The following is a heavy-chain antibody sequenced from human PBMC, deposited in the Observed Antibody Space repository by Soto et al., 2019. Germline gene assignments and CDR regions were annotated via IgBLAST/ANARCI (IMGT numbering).Heavy chain of an antibody. V-gene: IGHV5-51*01. D-gene: IGHD3-10*01. CDR3: ARQPMVRGVIITPPFDY. CDR1: GYSFTSYW. CDR2: IYPGDSDT. J-gene: IGHJ4*02. Sequence: PGESLKISCKGSGYSFTSYWIGWVRQMPGKGLEWMGIIYPGDSDTRYSPSFQGQVTISADKSISTAYLQWSSLKASDTAMYYCARQPMVRGVIITPPFDYWGQGTLVTVSS.